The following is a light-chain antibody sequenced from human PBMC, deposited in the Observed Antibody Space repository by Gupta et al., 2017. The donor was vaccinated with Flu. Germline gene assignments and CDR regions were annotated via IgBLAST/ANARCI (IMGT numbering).Light chain of an antibody. J-gene: IGLJ3*02. CDR3: VLYMGSGIWV. Sequence: HTVVTQEPSFSVSPGGTVTLTCGLSSGSVSTSYYPSWYQQTPGPAPRTLIYSTNTRSSGVPDRFSGSIPGNKASLTITGAQADDESDYYGVLYMGSGIWVFGGGTKLTVL. V-gene: IGLV8-61*01. CDR1: SGSVSTSYY. CDR2: STN.